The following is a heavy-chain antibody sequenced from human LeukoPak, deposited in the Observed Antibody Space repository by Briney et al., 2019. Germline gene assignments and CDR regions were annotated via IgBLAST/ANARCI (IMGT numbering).Heavy chain of an antibody. D-gene: IGHD1-26*01. CDR2: IYHSGST. J-gene: IGHJ6*03. CDR3: ARDPYSGSYGAYYYYYMDV. V-gene: IGHV4-34*01. CDR1: GGSINSYF. Sequence: SETLSLTCSVSGGSINSYFWSWIRQPPGKWLEWIGQIYHSGSTNYNPSLKTRVTISVDKSKSQFSLNLTSVTAADTAVYYCARDPYSGSYGAYYYYYMDVWGKGTTVTISS.